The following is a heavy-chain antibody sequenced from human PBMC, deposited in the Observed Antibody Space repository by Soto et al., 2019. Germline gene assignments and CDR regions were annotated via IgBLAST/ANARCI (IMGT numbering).Heavy chain of an antibody. J-gene: IGHJ4*02. CDR1: GFTFSSYA. V-gene: IGHV3-23*01. CDR2: ISGSGGST. D-gene: IGHD2-2*01. CDR3: SKPNIVLVPAATTRAYYFDY. Sequence: EVQLLESGGGLVQPGGSLRLSCAASGFTFSSYAMSWVRQAPGKGLEWVSAISGSGGSTYYADSVKGRFTISRDNSKNTLYLQMNSLRAEDTAVYYCSKPNIVLVPAATTRAYYFDYWGQGTLVTVSS.